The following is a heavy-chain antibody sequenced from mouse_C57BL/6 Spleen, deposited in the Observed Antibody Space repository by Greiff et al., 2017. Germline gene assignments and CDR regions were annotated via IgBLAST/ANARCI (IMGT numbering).Heavy chain of an antibody. J-gene: IGHJ1*03. CDR1: GFTFSSYA. CDR3: ARDPIYYGSRGYFDV. V-gene: IGHV5-4*01. D-gene: IGHD1-1*01. CDR2: ISDGGSYT. Sequence: DVQLVESGGGLVKPGGSLKLSCAASGFTFSSYAMSWVRQTPEKRLEWVATISDGGSYTYYPDNVKGRFTISRDNAKNNLYLQMSHLKSEDTAMYYCARDPIYYGSRGYFDVWGTGTTVTVSS.